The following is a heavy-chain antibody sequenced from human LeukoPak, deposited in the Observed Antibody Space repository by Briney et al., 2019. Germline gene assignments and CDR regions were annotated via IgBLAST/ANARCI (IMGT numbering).Heavy chain of an antibody. CDR1: GYTFTSYG. CDR2: ISAYNGNT. J-gene: IGHJ6*02. CDR3: ARQIQGGNGMDV. Sequence: GASVTVSCKPSGYTFTSYGISGVRQAPGQGLEWMGWISAYNGNTNYAQKLQGRVTMTPDTSTSTAYMELRSLRSDDTAVYYCARQIQGGNGMDVWGQGTTVTVSS. V-gene: IGHV1-18*01. D-gene: IGHD3-16*01.